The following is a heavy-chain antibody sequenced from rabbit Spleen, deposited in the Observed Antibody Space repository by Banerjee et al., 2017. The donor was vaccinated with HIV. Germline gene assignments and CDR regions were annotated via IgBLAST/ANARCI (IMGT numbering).Heavy chain of an antibody. CDR3: ARDGAGGSYFAL. J-gene: IGHJ4*01. CDR2: IAAGSGGTT. Sequence: QEQLVESGGGLVKPGASLTLICTASGFSFSSGYYMCWVRQAPGKGLGWIACIAAGSGGTTYYANWVNGRFSISRENAQNTVFLQMTSLTAADTATYFCARDGAGGSYFALWGPGTLVTVS. CDR1: GFSFSSGYY. V-gene: IGHV1S45*01. D-gene: IGHD8-1*01.